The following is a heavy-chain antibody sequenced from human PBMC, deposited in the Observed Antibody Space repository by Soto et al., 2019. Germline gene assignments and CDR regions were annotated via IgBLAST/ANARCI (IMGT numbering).Heavy chain of an antibody. CDR2: IMPIFRTP. CDR1: GGTFRNSA. V-gene: IGHV1-69*12. CDR3: ARDNDRPQLGGNYYYILDV. D-gene: IGHD1-1*01. Sequence: QVQLEQSGAEVKKPGSSVKVSCKASGGTFRNSAISWVRQAPGHGLEWRGGIMPIFRTPDYAQKFQGRVTITADESTSTAYMELSGLRSDDTAVYYCARDNDRPQLGGNYYYILDVWGQGTTVTVSS. J-gene: IGHJ6*02.